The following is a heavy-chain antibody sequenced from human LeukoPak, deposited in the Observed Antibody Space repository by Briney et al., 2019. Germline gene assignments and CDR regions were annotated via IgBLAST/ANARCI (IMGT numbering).Heavy chain of an antibody. CDR2: ISYDGSNK. Sequence: PGGSLRLSCAASGFTFSSYAVHWVRQAPRKGLEWVAVISYDGSNKYYADSVGGRFTISRDNAKNSLYLQMNSLRDEDTAVYFCARRPYSDTSGRLSDVWGQGTTVTVSS. CDR3: ARRPYSDTSGRLSDV. D-gene: IGHD3-22*01. J-gene: IGHJ6*02. CDR1: GFTFSSYA. V-gene: IGHV3-30-3*01.